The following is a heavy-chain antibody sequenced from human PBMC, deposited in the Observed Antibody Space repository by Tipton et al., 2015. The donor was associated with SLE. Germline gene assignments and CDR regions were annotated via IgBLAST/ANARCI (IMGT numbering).Heavy chain of an antibody. D-gene: IGHD3-3*02. J-gene: IGHJ5*02. CDR1: GGSISSYY. V-gene: IGHV4-59*01. Sequence: TLSLTCTVSGGSISSYYWNWIRQAPGKGLEWIGYIYHSGITNYNPSLQSRVTISVDRSKNQFSLKLTSVTAADTAVYYCARGPPFMEWERNWFDPWGQGALVTVSS. CDR3: ARGPPFMEWERNWFDP. CDR2: IYHSGIT.